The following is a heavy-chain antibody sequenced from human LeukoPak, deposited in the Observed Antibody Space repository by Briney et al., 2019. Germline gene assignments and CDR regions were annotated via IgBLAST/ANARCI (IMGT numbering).Heavy chain of an antibody. CDR3: ARNGYSSGWAGD. Sequence: GASVKVSCKASGGTFSSYAISWVRQAPGQGLEWMGGIIPIFGTANYAQKFQGRVTITADESTSTAYMELSSLRSEDTAVYYCARNGYSSGWAGDWGQGTLVTVSS. D-gene: IGHD6-19*01. CDR2: IIPIFGTA. V-gene: IGHV1-69*13. CDR1: GGTFSSYA. J-gene: IGHJ4*02.